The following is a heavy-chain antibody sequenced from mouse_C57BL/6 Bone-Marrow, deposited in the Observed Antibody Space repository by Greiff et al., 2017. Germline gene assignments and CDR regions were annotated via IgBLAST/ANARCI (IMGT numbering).Heavy chain of an antibody. CDR3: ARDYWYFDV. V-gene: IGHV5-16*01. CDR2: INYDGSST. Sequence: EVHLVASEGGLVQPGSSMKLSCTASGFTFSDYYMAWVRQVPEKGLEWVANINYDGSSTYYLDSLKSRFIISRDNAKNILYLQMSSLKSEDTATYYCARDYWYFDVWGTGTTVTVSS. CDR1: GFTFSDYY. J-gene: IGHJ1*03.